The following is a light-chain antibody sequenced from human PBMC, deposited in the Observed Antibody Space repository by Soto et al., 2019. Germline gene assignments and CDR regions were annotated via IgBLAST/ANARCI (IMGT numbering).Light chain of an antibody. V-gene: IGLV1-47*01. CDR1: TSNIGSNY. CDR3: ATWDESLNGFYV. J-gene: IGLJ1*01. Sequence: QYVLTQPPSASGTPGQGVTISCSGSTSNIGSNYVYWYQQLPGTAPKLLIYRNNQRPSGVPDRFSGSKSGTSASLAISGLRSDDEADYFCATWDESLNGFYVFGTGTKLTVL. CDR2: RNN.